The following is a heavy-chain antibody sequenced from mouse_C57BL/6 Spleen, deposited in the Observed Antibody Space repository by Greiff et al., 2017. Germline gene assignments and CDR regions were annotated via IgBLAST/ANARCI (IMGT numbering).Heavy chain of an antibody. Sequence: QVQLQQPGAELVMPGASVKLSCKASGYTFTSYWMHWVKQRPGQGLEWIGEIDPSDSYTNYNQKFKGKSTLTVDKSSSTAYMQLSSLTSEDSAVYYCARRDHEGFACWGQGTLVTVAA. CDR2: IDPSDSYT. V-gene: IGHV1-69*01. CDR3: ARRDHEGFAC. CDR1: GYTFTSYW. J-gene: IGHJ3*01.